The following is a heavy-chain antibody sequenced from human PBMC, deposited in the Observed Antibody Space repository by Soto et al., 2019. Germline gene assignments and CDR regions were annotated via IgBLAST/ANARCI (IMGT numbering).Heavy chain of an antibody. J-gene: IGHJ4*02. CDR2: IYYSGST. D-gene: IGHD6-6*01. CDR1: GGSISSYY. Sequence: PSETLSLTCTVSGGSISSYYWSWIRQPPGKGLEWIGYIYYSGSTNYNPSLKSRVTISVDTSKNQFSLKLSSVTAADTAVYYCARHVSIAARGSKGVFDYWGQGTLVTVSS. CDR3: ARHVSIAARGSKGVFDY. V-gene: IGHV4-59*08.